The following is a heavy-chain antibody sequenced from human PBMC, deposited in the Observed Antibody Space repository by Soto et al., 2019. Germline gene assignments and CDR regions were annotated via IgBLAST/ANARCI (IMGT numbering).Heavy chain of an antibody. Sequence: LRLSCAASGFTFSNCAMHWVRQAPGKGLEWVAVISYDGSDKYNANSVKGRFTISRDNSKNTLYLQMNSLRAEDTAVYYCARDTGPNGYNYYYFGMDVWGQGTTVTVSS. D-gene: IGHD5-18*01. CDR1: GFTFSNCA. J-gene: IGHJ6*02. V-gene: IGHV3-30-3*01. CDR3: ARDTGPNGYNYYYFGMDV. CDR2: ISYDGSDK.